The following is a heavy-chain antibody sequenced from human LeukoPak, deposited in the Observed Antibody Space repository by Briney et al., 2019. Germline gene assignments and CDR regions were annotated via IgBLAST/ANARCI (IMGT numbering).Heavy chain of an antibody. D-gene: IGHD6-13*01. CDR1: GFTFSDYY. V-gene: IGHV3-11*05. Sequence: PGGSLRLSCAASGFTFSDYYMTWVRQAPGKGLEWLSYISSTSTYTTYADSVKGRFTISGDDAKNSLYLQMNSLRADDSAVYYCARVFSIAAAGTYDYWGQGTMVTVSS. CDR3: ARVFSIAAAGTYDY. CDR2: ISSTSTYT. J-gene: IGHJ4*02.